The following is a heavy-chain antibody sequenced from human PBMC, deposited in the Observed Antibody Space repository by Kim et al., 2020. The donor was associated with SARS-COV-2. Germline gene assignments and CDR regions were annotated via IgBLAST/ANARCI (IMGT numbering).Heavy chain of an antibody. Sequence: GGSLRLSCTASGFTFSDYYMSWIRQTPGKGLVWISYISSSGSYTNYADSVKGRFTISRDNAKNSLYLQMNSLRVEDTAVYYCARGHVEAPRGTNSFDFWGQGTLVTVSS. CDR2: ISSSGSYT. D-gene: IGHD6-6*01. V-gene: IGHV3-11*05. CDR3: ARGHVEAPRGTNSFDF. CDR1: GFTFSDYY. J-gene: IGHJ4*02.